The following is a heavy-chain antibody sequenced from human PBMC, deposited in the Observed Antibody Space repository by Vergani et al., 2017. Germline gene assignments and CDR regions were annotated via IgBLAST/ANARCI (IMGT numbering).Heavy chain of an antibody. Sequence: QVQLQQWGAGLLKPSETLSLTCAVYGGSFSGYYWSWIRQPPGKGLEWIGEINNSGSTNYNPSLKSRVTISVDTSKTPFSLKLSSVTAADTAVYYCARVGMRIAAAVTGWGQGTLVTVSS. CDR2: INNSGST. J-gene: IGHJ4*02. CDR3: ARVGMRIAAAVTG. D-gene: IGHD6-13*01. V-gene: IGHV4-34*01. CDR1: GGSFSGYY.